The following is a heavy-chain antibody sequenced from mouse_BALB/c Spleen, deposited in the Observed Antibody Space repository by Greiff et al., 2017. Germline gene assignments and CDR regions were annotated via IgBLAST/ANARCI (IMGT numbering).Heavy chain of an antibody. CDR3: ARGTTVVAEEWFAY. CDR1: GFTFSDYY. Sequence: EVKLMESGGGLVKPGGSLTLSCAASGFTFSDYYMYWVRQTPEKRLEWVATISDGGSYTYYPDSVKGRFTISRDNAKNNLYLQMSSLKSEDTAMYYCARGTTVVAEEWFAYWGQGTLVTVSA. CDR2: ISDGGSYT. J-gene: IGHJ3*01. D-gene: IGHD1-1*01. V-gene: IGHV5-4*02.